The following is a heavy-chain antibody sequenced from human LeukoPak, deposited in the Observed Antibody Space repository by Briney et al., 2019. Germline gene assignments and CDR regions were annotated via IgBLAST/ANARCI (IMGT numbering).Heavy chain of an antibody. J-gene: IGHJ4*02. Sequence: PGGSLRLSCAASGFTSSAYDMHWVRQITGGGLEWVSTSGTVGDTFYSDSVKGRFTISRENAKNSVHLQMNSLRVEDSAIYFCVRAAMPYLINGRRFDYWGQGTLVTVSS. CDR1: GFTSSAYD. CDR2: SGTVGDT. D-gene: IGHD2-2*01. CDR3: VRAAMPYLINGRRFDY. V-gene: IGHV3-13*04.